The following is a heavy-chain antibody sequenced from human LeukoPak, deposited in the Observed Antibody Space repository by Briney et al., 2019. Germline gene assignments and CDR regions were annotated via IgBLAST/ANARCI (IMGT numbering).Heavy chain of an antibody. Sequence: SETLSLTCTVSGGSISSYYWSWIRQPPGKGPEWIGYIYYSGSTNYNPSLKSRVTISVDTSKNQFSLKLSSVTAADTAVYYCARGRIWFGDQYYFDYWGQGTLVTVSS. CDR1: GGSISSYY. J-gene: IGHJ4*02. V-gene: IGHV4-59*01. CDR2: IYYSGST. D-gene: IGHD3-10*01. CDR3: ARGRIWFGDQYYFDY.